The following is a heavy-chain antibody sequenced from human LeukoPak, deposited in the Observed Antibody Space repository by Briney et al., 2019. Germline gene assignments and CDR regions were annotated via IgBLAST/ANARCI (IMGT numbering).Heavy chain of an antibody. CDR3: ARHFGSQQLAYYYYGMDV. D-gene: IGHD6-13*01. V-gene: IGHV5-10-1*01. J-gene: IGHJ6*02. Sequence: GESLKISCKGSGYFFTSYWISWVRQMPGKGLEWMGRIDPSDSYTNYSPSFQGHVTISADKSTSTAYLQWSSLKASDTAMYYCARHFGSQQLAYYYYGMDVWGQGTTVTVSS. CDR1: GYFFTSYW. CDR2: IDPSDSYT.